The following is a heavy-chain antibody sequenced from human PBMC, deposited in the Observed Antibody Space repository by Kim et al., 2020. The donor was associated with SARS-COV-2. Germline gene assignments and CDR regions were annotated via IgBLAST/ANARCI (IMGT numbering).Heavy chain of an antibody. CDR3: ARVRLITMRPGWFDP. CDR1: GYTFTSYY. V-gene: IGHV1-46*01. CDR2: INPSGGST. D-gene: IGHD3-22*01. Sequence: ASVKVSCKASGYTFTSYYMHWVRQAPGQGLEWMGIINPSGGSTSYAQKFQGRVTMTRDTSTSTVYMELSSLRSEDTAVYYCARVRLITMRPGWFDPWGQGTLVTVSS. J-gene: IGHJ5*02.